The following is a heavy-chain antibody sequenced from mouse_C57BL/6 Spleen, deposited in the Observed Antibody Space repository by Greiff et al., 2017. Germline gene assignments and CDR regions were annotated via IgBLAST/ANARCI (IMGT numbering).Heavy chain of an antibody. CDR1: GYSFTDYN. CDR3: AKFLKGSYAMDY. CDR2: INPNYGTT. J-gene: IGHJ4*01. Sequence: VQLKESGPELVKPGASVKISCKASGYSFTDYNMNWVKQSNGKSLEWIGVINPNYGTTSYNQKFKGKATLTVDQSSSTAYMQLNSLTSEDSAVYYCAKFLKGSYAMDYWGQGTSVTVSS. V-gene: IGHV1-39*01. D-gene: IGHD1-3*01.